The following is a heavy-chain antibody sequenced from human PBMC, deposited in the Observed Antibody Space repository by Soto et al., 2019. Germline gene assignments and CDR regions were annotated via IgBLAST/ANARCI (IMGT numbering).Heavy chain of an antibody. J-gene: IGHJ4*01. V-gene: IGHV3-48*03. CDR1: GFTFSSFE. Sequence: GWSLRLSCAASGFTFSSFEMTWVRHAPGKGLEWVSYITSGVSTTYYADSVKGRFTISRDNAKNSLYLQMNSLRAEDTAVYYCENCNYSSGYSNRGDYWRPGPLGTLSA. D-gene: IGHD3-22*01. CDR3: ENCNYSSGYSNRGDY. CDR2: ITSGVSTT.